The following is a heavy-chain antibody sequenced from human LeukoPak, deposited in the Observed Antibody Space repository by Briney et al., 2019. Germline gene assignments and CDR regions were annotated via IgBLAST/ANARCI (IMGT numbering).Heavy chain of an antibody. CDR2: IKSKTDGGTT. V-gene: IGHV3-15*01. D-gene: IGHD1-26*01. CDR1: GFTFSNAW. Sequence: KPGGSLRLSCAASGFTFSNAWMSWVRQAPGKGLEWVGRIKSKTDGGTTDYAAPVKGRFTISRDDSQNTLYLQMNSLKTEDTAVYYCTTRNQVGATIDYWGQGTLVTVSS. J-gene: IGHJ4*02. CDR3: TTRNQVGATIDY.